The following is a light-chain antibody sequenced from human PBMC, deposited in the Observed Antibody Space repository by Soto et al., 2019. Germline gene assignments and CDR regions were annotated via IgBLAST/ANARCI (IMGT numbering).Light chain of an antibody. Sequence: IVMTQSPATLSVSPGERVTLSCRASQIIDSKLAWYQQRPGQAPRLLIYDASIRATGIPARFSGSGSGTEFTLTISGLQSGDFGVYYCQQYKSWRAFGQGTNVEV. CDR2: DAS. CDR3: QQYKSWRA. V-gene: IGKV3-15*01. J-gene: IGKJ1*01. CDR1: QIIDSK.